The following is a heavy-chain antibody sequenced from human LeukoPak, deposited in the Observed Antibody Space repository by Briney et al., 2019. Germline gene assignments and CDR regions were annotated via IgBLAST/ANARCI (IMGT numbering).Heavy chain of an antibody. Sequence: SETLSLTCAVYGGSFSGYYWSWIRQPPGKGLEWIGEINHSGSTNYNPSLKSRVTISVDTSKNQFSLKLSSVTAADTAVYYCARDAGTSALDYCGQGTLVTVSS. CDR3: ARDAGTSALDY. CDR1: GGSFSGYY. J-gene: IGHJ4*02. CDR2: INHSGST. D-gene: IGHD1-1*01. V-gene: IGHV4-34*01.